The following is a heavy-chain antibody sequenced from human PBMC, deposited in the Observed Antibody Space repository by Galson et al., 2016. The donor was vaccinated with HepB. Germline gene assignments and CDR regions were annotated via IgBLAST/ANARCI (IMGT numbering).Heavy chain of an antibody. J-gene: IGHJ4*02. CDR3: AHGSGWLFDY. V-gene: IGHV2-5*01. D-gene: IGHD6-19*01. CDR2: IYWNDDN. Sequence: PALVKPTQTLTLTCTFSGFSLTTTAVGVGWFRQPPGKALEWHALIYWNDDNHHSPSLRSRLTLTKDTSTNHVVLTMTNMDPVDTATYYCAHGSGWLFDYWGQGTLVTVSS. CDR1: GFSLTTTAVG.